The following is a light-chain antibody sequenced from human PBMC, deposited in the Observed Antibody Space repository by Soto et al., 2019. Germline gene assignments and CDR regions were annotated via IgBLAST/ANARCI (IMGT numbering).Light chain of an antibody. Sequence: DIQMTQSPSSLSASVGDRVTITCRASQGISNYLAWYQQKPGKVPKLLIYAASTLKAGVPSRFSGRGSGTDFTLTISSLQPEDVATYYCQKYNSAPRTFGQGTKVEIK. J-gene: IGKJ1*01. CDR2: AAS. CDR1: QGISNY. CDR3: QKYNSAPRT. V-gene: IGKV1-27*01.